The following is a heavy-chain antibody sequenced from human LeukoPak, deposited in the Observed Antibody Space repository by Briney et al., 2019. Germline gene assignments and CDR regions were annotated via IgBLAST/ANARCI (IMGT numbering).Heavy chain of an antibody. D-gene: IGHD6-25*01. CDR1: GGSISSGAYY. Sequence: PSETLSLTCTVSGGSISSGAYYWSWIRQPPGKGLEWIVYINYSGSTYYNPSIKSRITISVDTSKTQFSLKLSSVTAADTAVYYCARDHEGYSSVHNQNWFDPWGQGTLVTVSS. J-gene: IGHJ5*02. CDR3: ARDHEGYSSVHNQNWFDP. CDR2: INYSGST. V-gene: IGHV4-30-4*08.